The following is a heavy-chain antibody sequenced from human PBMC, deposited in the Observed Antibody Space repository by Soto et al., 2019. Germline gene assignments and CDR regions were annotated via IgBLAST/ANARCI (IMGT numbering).Heavy chain of an antibody. CDR3: AKDVGYCSSTSCYSGYFQH. CDR2: ISGSGGST. D-gene: IGHD2-2*01. Sequence: EVQLLESGGGLVQPGGSLRLSCAASGFTFSSYAMSWVRQAPGKGLEWVSAISGSGGSTYYADSVKGRFTISRDNSKNTLYLQMNSLRAEDTAVYYCAKDVGYCSSTSCYSGYFQHWGQGTLVTVSS. CDR1: GFTFSSYA. V-gene: IGHV3-23*01. J-gene: IGHJ1*01.